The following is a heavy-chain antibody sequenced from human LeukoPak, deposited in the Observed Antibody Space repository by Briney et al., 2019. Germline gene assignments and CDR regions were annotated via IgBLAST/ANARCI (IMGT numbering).Heavy chain of an antibody. CDR2: VYYNGST. V-gene: IGHV4-59*01. CDR3: ARGLGSGWPFDY. J-gene: IGHJ4*02. CDR1: GGSISSYY. D-gene: IGHD6-19*01. Sequence: SETLSLTCTVSGGSISSYYWTWIRQPPGKGLEYIGYVYYNGSTNYNPSLKSRVTIPVDTSKNQFSLKLTSITAADTAMYYCARGLGSGWPFDYWGQGTLVTVSS.